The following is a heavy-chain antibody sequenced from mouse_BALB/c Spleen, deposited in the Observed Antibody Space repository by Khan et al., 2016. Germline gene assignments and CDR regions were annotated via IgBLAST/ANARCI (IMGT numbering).Heavy chain of an antibody. V-gene: IGHV5-6-5*01. CDR3: TRPGYYDFAY. J-gene: IGHJ3*01. CDR1: GFTFSSYA. CDR2: ISSGGST. D-gene: IGHD2-4*01. Sequence: EVALVESGGGLVKPGGSLKLSCAASGFTFSSYAMSWVRQTPEKRLEWVASISSGGSTSYPHIFNTPLTISSTTARNLLYLQMNSLGSEDSAMYYCTRPGYYDFAYWGQGTLVTVSA.